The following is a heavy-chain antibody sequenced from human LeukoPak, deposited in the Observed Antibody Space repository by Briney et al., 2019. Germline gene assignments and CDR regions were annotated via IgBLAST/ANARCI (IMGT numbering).Heavy chain of an antibody. V-gene: IGHV4-39*01. CDR3: ARLLEYYDSRGYFDY. Sequence: SETLSLTCIVSGGSISSGGYYWGWIRQPPGKGLEWIGSIYYSGSTYYNPSLKSRVTISVDTSKNQFSLNLRSVTAGDTAVYYCARLLEYYDSRGYFDYWGQGTPVTVSS. D-gene: IGHD3-22*01. CDR1: GGSISSGGYY. CDR2: IYYSGST. J-gene: IGHJ4*02.